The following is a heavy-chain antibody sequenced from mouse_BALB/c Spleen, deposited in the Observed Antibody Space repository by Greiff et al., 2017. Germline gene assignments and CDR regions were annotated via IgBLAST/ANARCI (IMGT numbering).Heavy chain of an antibody. J-gene: IGHJ2*01. Sequence: VQLQQSGAELAKPGASVKMSCKASGYTFTSHWMHWVKQRPGQGLEWIGYINPSTGYTEYNQKFKDKATLTADKSSSTAYMQLSSLTSEDSAVYYCARSSYGSSYDYFDYWGQGTTLTVSS. V-gene: IGHV1-7*01. CDR3: ARSSYGSSYDYFDY. CDR1: GYTFTSHW. CDR2: INPSTGYT. D-gene: IGHD1-1*01.